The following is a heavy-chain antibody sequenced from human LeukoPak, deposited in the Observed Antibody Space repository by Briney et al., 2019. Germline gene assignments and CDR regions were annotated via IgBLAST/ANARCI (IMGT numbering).Heavy chain of an antibody. CDR1: GFTFSSYW. CDR3: AREESGDYYFDY. V-gene: IGHV3-74*01. CDR2: INSDGSST. D-gene: IGHD4-17*01. Sequence: GGTLRLSFTASGFTFSSYWMHWVRQAPGKGLVWVSRINSDGSSTSYADSVKGRFTISRDNAKNTLYLQMNSLRAEDTAVYYCAREESGDYYFDYWGQGTLVTVSS. J-gene: IGHJ4*02.